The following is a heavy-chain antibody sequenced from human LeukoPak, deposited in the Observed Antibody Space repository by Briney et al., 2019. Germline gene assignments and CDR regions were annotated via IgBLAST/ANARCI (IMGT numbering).Heavy chain of an antibody. CDR1: GYTFTSYA. D-gene: IGHD1-14*01. CDR3: ARGHPDFRRTSAVPSAKYLQPFDY. Sequence: GASVKVSCKASGYTFTSYAMHWVRQAPGQRLEWMGWINAGNGNTKYSQKFQGRVTITRDTSASTAYMELSSLRSEDTAVYYCARGHPDFRRTSAVPSAKYLQPFDYWGQGTLVTVSS. CDR2: INAGNGNT. J-gene: IGHJ4*02. V-gene: IGHV1-3*01.